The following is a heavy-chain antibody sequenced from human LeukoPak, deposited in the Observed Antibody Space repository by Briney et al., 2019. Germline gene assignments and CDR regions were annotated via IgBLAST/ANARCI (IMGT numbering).Heavy chain of an antibody. V-gene: IGHV3-23*01. CDR2: ITGNGGGT. D-gene: IGHD6-19*01. Sequence: GGSLRLSCAGSGXTFSSYAVTWVRQAPGKGLEWVASITGNGGGTYYADSVKGRFTVSRDNSRKTFFVQMNSLRGEDTAVYYCANGEQWLGIDYWGQGTLVTVSS. CDR1: GXTFSSYA. CDR3: ANGEQWLGIDY. J-gene: IGHJ4*02.